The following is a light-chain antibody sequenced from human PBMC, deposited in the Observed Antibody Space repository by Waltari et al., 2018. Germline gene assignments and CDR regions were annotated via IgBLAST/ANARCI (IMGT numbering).Light chain of an antibody. CDR1: QSLVHRDGNTY. Sequence: DVVMTQTPLSSPVTLGQPASISCRSSQSLVHRDGNTYFSWLQQRPGQPPKLLIYRDSNQFSGVPYRLSGREAGTDVTLKMSRVEAEDVGVYYCMQTPHFPFPFGPGTRVDIK. CDR2: RDS. J-gene: IGKJ3*01. V-gene: IGKV2-24*01. CDR3: MQTPHFPFP.